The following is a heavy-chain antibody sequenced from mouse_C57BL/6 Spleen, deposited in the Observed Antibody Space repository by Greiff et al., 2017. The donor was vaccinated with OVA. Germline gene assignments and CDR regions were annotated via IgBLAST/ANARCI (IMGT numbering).Heavy chain of an antibody. V-gene: IGHV7-3*01. Sequence: DVMLVESGGGLVQPGGSLSLSCAASGFTFTDYYMSWVRQPPGQALEWLGFIRNKANGYTTEYSASVKGRFTISRDNSQSILYLQMNALRAEDSATYYCARYGSHFDYWGQGTTLTVSS. CDR2: IRNKANGYTT. CDR3: ARYGSHFDY. J-gene: IGHJ2*01. CDR1: GFTFTDYY.